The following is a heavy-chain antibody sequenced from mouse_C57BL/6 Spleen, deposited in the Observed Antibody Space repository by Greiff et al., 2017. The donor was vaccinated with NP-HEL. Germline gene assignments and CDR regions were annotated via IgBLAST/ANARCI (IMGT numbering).Heavy chain of an antibody. CDR1: GYTFTSYW. CDR2: IDPSDSYT. J-gene: IGHJ2*01. Sequence: QVQLQQPGAELVMPGASVKLSCKASGYTFTSYWMHWVKQRPGQGLEWIGEIDPSDSYTNYNQKFKGKSTLTVDKSSSTAYMQLSSLTSEDSAVYYCARVAYDYDGRYFDYWGQGTTLTVSS. V-gene: IGHV1-69*01. D-gene: IGHD2-4*01. CDR3: ARVAYDYDGRYFDY.